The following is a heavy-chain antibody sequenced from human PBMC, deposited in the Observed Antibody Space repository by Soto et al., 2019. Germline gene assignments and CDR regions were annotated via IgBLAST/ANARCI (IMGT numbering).Heavy chain of an antibody. V-gene: IGHV3-53*01. J-gene: IGHJ5*02. Sequence: VGSLRLSCAISCFSVSSNYLSWVRQAPGKGLEWVSVHYSGGSTYYADSVQGRFTISRDKSNNTLYLQMRRVRAEDTAVYFCARHRHPRGTVGATSPLDPWGQGTQVTVS. CDR2: HYSGGST. CDR3: ARHRHPRGTVGATSPLDP. D-gene: IGHD1-26*01. CDR1: CFSVSSNY.